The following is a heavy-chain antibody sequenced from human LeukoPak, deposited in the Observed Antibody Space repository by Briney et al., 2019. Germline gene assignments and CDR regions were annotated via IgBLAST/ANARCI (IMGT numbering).Heavy chain of an antibody. V-gene: IGHV1-2*02. D-gene: IGHD1-26*01. CDR3: ARVYLGSYYDSMGVDY. J-gene: IGHJ4*02. Sequence: ASVKVSCKASGYTFTGYYMHWVRQAPGQGLEWMGWINPNSGGTNYAQKFQGRVTMTRDTSTSTAYTELSRLRSDDTAVYYCARVYLGSYYDSMGVDYWGQGTLVAVSS. CDR2: INPNSGGT. CDR1: GYTFTGYY.